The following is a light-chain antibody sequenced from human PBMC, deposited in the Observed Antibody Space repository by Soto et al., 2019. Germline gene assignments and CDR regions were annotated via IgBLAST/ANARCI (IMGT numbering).Light chain of an antibody. CDR3: QQYSVQRT. Sequence: DIQMTQSPSTLSASVGDRVTITCRASESISTWLAWYQQKPGKAPKLLIYKAASLESGVPSRFSGSGSGTEFTLTISSLQPDDSATYYCQQYSVQRTFGQGTKVEIK. CDR1: ESISTW. CDR2: KAA. V-gene: IGKV1-5*03. J-gene: IGKJ1*01.